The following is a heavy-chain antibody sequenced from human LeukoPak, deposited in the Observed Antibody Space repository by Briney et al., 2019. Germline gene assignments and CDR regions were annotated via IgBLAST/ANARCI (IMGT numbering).Heavy chain of an antibody. Sequence: SGTLSLTCTVSGGSISTYYWSWLRQPPGRGLEWIGYIYYRGNTNYNPSLKSRVTISVDTSKNQFSLKLSSVTAADTAVYYCARDREHTYGRYFDYWGQGNLVTVSS. D-gene: IGHD5-18*01. CDR3: ARDREHTYGRYFDY. V-gene: IGHV4-59*01. CDR1: GGSISTYY. J-gene: IGHJ4*02. CDR2: IYYRGNT.